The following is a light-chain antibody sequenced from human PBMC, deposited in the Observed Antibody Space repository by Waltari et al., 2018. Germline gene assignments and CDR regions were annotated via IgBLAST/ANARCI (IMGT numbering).Light chain of an antibody. J-gene: IGLJ3*02. CDR2: EVT. V-gene: IGLV2-23*02. CDR3: CSYAGDSTWV. Sequence: QSALTQPASVSGSPGQSITISCTGTSGDIGDFDFVSWYQQYPGKAPKSIIYEVTKRPSGFSNRFSGSKSGNTASLTISGLQAEDEAHYYCCSYAGDSTWVFGGGTKLTVL. CDR1: SGDIGDFDF.